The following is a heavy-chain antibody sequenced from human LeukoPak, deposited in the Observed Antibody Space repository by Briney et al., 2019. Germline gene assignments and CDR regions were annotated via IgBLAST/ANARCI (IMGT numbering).Heavy chain of an antibody. V-gene: IGHV3-9*01. CDR1: GFTFDDYA. CDR2: ISWNSGSI. D-gene: IGHD6-13*01. J-gene: IGHJ4*02. CDR3: AKGPAAAYFDY. Sequence: GGFLRLSCAASGFTFDDYAMHWVRQAPGKGLEWVSGISWNSGSIGYADSVKGRFTISRDNAKNSLYLQMNSLRAEDTALYYCAKGPAAAYFDYWGQGTLVTVSS.